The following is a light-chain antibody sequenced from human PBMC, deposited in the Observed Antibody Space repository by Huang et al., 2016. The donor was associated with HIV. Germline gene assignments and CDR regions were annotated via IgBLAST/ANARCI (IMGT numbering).Light chain of an antibody. CDR1: QDIGND. V-gene: IGKV1-6*01. J-gene: IGKJ1*01. Sequence: AIQMTQAPDSLSASVGDRVTITCRASQDIGNDLGWYQQRLGKAPKLLVSATSHLQSGVPSRFTGSGSGTHFTLTISGLQPEDFATYYCLQDYTYPWTFGQGTKVEI. CDR3: LQDYTYPWT. CDR2: ATS.